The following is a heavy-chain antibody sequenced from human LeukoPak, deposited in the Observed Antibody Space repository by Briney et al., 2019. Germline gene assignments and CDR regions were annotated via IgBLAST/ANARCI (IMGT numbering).Heavy chain of an antibody. V-gene: IGHV3-7*03. J-gene: IGHJ4*02. CDR3: ARVSGYSGYGFRYYFDY. CDR1: GFTFGKYW. Sequence: GGSLRLSCVASGFTFGKYWMSWVRQAPGKGLEWVANIKQDGSEKYYVDSVKGRFTISRDNAKNSLYLQMNSLRAEDTAVYYCARVSGYSGYGFRYYFDYWGQGTLVTVSS. CDR2: IKQDGSEK. D-gene: IGHD5-12*01.